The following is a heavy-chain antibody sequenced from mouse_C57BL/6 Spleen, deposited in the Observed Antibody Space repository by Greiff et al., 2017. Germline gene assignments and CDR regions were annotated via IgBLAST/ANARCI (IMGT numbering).Heavy chain of an antibody. Sequence: QVHVKQPGAELVKPGASVKLSCKASGYTFTSYWMHWVKQRPGQGLEWIGMIHPNSGSTNYNEKFKSKATLTVDKSSSTAYMQLSSLTSEDSAVYYCARGMPGMDYWGQGTSVTVSS. V-gene: IGHV1-64*01. CDR1: GYTFTSYW. J-gene: IGHJ4*01. CDR3: ARGMPGMDY. D-gene: IGHD6-1*01. CDR2: IHPNSGST.